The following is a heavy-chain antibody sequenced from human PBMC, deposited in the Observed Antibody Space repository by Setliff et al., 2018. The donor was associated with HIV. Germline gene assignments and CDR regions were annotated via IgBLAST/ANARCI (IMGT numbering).Heavy chain of an antibody. Sequence: ASVKVSCKASGYSFTTYGISWVRQAPGQGLEWVGWISVYNGQTLYAQKFQRRLTITADESTNTAYMELIGLKSEDTAVYYCARDPTGGAARFDYWGQGTLVTVSS. CDR2: ISVYNGQT. D-gene: IGHD6-6*01. CDR1: GYSFTTYG. CDR3: ARDPTGGAARFDY. J-gene: IGHJ4*02. V-gene: IGHV1-18*01.